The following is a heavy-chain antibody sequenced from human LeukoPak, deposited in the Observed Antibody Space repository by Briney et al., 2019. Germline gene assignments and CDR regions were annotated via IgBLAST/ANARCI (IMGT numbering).Heavy chain of an antibody. CDR1: GGSISSYY. V-gene: IGHV4-59*08. CDR3: ASTWYDFWSGYSYFDY. D-gene: IGHD3-3*01. CDR2: IYYSGST. J-gene: IGHJ4*02. Sequence: SETLSLTCTVSGGSISSYYWSWIRQPPGKGLEWIGYIYYSGSTNYNPSLKSRVTISVDTSKNQFSPKLSSVTAADTPVYYCASTWYDFWSGYSYFDYWGQGTLVTVSS.